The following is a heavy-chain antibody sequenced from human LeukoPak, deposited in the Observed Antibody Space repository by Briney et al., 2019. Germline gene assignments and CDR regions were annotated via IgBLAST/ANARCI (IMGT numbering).Heavy chain of an antibody. D-gene: IGHD5-18*01. V-gene: IGHV4-4*07. CDR2: IHTTGGT. Sequence: GSLRLSCAASGFTFSSYWMSWVRQAPGKGLEWIGRIHTTGGTDYSPSLKSRVTISVDTSKNQFSLKLSSVTAADTAVYYCARHLNFIQLALGYWGQGTLVTVSS. CDR1: GFTFSSYW. CDR3: ARHLNFIQLALGY. J-gene: IGHJ4*02.